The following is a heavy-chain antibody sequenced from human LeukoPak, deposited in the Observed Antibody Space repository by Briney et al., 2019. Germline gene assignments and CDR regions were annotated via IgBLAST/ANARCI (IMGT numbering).Heavy chain of an antibody. D-gene: IGHD3-10*01. Sequence: GGSLRLSCAASGFTFSSYAMSWVRQAPGKGLEWVSAISGNGGSTYYADSVKGRFTISRDNSKNTLYLQMNSLRAEDTAVYYCATFDYYGSGGLFDSWGQGTLVTVSS. CDR3: ATFDYYGSGGLFDS. CDR1: GFTFSSYA. J-gene: IGHJ4*02. V-gene: IGHV3-23*01. CDR2: ISGNGGST.